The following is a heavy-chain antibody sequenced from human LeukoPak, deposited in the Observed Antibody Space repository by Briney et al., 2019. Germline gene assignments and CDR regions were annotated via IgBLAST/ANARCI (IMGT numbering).Heavy chain of an antibody. CDR3: TRDPEVPMDV. Sequence: GGSLRLSCAASGFTFSNYYMSWVRQAPGKGLEWVANINQDGSEKNYVDSVKGRFTISRDNAKNPLYLQMNSLRAEDTAVYYCTRDPEVPMDVWGQGTTVTVSS. CDR2: INQDGSEK. CDR1: GFTFSNYY. D-gene: IGHD2-2*01. J-gene: IGHJ6*02. V-gene: IGHV3-7*01.